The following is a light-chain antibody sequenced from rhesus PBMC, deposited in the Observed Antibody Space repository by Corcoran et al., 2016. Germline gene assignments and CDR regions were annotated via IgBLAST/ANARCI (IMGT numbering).Light chain of an antibody. CDR2: KAS. Sequence: DIQMTQSPSSLSASVGDTVTITCWACQGISNWSAWYQQKPGKAPKLPIYKASSLQSGVPSRFSGSGSGTILPLPINSLQSEDFGTYYCQQCSSRPFTFGPGTKLDIK. V-gene: IGKV1-22*01. J-gene: IGKJ3*01. CDR1: QGISNW. CDR3: QQCSSRPFT.